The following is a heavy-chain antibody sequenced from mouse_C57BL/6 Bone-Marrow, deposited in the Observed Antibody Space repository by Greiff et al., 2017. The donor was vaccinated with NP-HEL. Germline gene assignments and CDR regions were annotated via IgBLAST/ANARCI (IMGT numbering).Heavy chain of an antibody. CDR3: ARSRYSNYWGYAMDY. Sequence: EVQLQESGPELVKPGASVKISCKASGYSFTDYNMNWVKQSNGKSLEWIGVINPSYGTTSYNQKFKGKATLTVDQSSSTAYMQLNSLTSEDSAVYYCARSRYSNYWGYAMDYWGQGTSVTVSS. J-gene: IGHJ4*01. D-gene: IGHD2-5*01. CDR2: INPSYGTT. V-gene: IGHV1-39*01. CDR1: GYSFTDYN.